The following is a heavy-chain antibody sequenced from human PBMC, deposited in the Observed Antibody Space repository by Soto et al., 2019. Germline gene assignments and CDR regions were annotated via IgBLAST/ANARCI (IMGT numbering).Heavy chain of an antibody. V-gene: IGHV3-23*01. CDR2: ISGSGGST. CDR1: GFTFSSYA. Sequence: PGGSLRLSCAASGFTFSSYAMSWVRQAPGKGLEWVSAISGSGGSTYYADSVKGRFTISRDNSKNTLYLQMNSLRAEDTAVYYCAKDRWIQLWLTKDIPRVLDYWGQGTLVTVSS. CDR3: AKDRWIQLWLTKDIPRVLDY. J-gene: IGHJ4*02. D-gene: IGHD5-18*01.